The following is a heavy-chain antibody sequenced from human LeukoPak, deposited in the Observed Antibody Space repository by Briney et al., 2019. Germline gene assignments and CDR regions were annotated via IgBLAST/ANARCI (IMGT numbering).Heavy chain of an antibody. CDR1: GFTVSSNY. V-gene: IGHV3-53*01. CDR3: AREKAYARYYYYMDV. J-gene: IGHJ6*03. CDR2: IYSGGST. Sequence: GGSLRLSCAASGFTVSSNYMSWVRQAPGKGLEWVSVIYSGGSTYYADSVKGRFTISRDNSKNTLYLQMNSLRAEDTAVYYCAREKAYARYYYYMDVWGKGTTVTVSS. D-gene: IGHD3-16*01.